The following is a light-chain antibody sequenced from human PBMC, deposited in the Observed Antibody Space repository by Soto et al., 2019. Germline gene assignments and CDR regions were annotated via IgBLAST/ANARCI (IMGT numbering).Light chain of an antibody. V-gene: IGKV1-12*01. CDR3: HQGSSFPLA. CDR2: SAS. Sequence: DIQMTQSPSFVSTSVGDRVTITCRASQGISSWLSWYQQKPGKAPKLLIYSASSLPSGVPSRFRGSGSGTDFTLTISSLQPEDSATYYCHQGSSFPLAFGGGTKVEVK. CDR1: QGISSW. J-gene: IGKJ4*01.